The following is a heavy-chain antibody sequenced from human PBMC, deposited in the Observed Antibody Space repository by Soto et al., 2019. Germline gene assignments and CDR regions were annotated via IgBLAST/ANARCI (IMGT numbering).Heavy chain of an antibody. CDR1: DGSISSYY. V-gene: IGHV4-59*01. D-gene: IGHD3-22*01. CDR2: IYHSGST. J-gene: IGHJ4*02. CDR3: VRVDYYDSSGYYYFDY. Sequence: SETLSLTFTVSDGSISSYYWSWIRQPPGKVLEWIGYIYHSGSTNYNPSLKSRVTISVDTSKNQFSLKMTSVTAADTAVYFCVRVDYYDSSGYYYFDYWGQGTLVIVSS.